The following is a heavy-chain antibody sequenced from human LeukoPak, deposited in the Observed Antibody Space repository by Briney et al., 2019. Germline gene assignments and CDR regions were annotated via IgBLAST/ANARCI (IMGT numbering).Heavy chain of an antibody. Sequence: GGSPRLSCAASGFTFSSYAMSWVRQAPGKGLEWVSSISGSGGSTYYADSVKGRFTISRDNSKNTLYRQMNSLRVEDTAVYYCAKGLSSGWNLKGSDYWGQGTLVTVSS. CDR3: AKGLSSGWNLKGSDY. J-gene: IGHJ4*02. V-gene: IGHV3-23*01. CDR1: GFTFSSYA. CDR2: ISGSGGST. D-gene: IGHD6-19*01.